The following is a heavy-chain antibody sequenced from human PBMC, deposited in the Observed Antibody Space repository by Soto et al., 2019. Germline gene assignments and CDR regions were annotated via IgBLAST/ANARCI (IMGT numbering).Heavy chain of an antibody. J-gene: IGHJ4*02. CDR1: GFPFSTYG. CDR3: ARDLGFGGNYLDY. D-gene: IGHD1-26*01. Sequence: QVQLVESGGGVVQPGRSLRLSCAASGFPFSTYGMHWVRQAPGKGLEWVAVIYYDGSKKYYSDSVKGRFTISRDNSNNTLFLQMSNLRAEDTAVYYCARDLGFGGNYLDYWGQGTLVNVFS. CDR2: IYYDGSKK. V-gene: IGHV3-33*01.